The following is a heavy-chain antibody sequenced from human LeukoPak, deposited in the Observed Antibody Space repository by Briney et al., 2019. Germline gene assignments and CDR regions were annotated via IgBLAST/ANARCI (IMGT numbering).Heavy chain of an antibody. J-gene: IGHJ4*02. Sequence: GGSLRLSCAASGFTFSNYAMSWVRQAPGKGLEWVSVISGSGGSTYYADSVNGRFTISRDNAKNSLYLQMNSLRAEDTAVYFCARYRGGGDYDFWGQGTLVTVSS. CDR3: ARYRGGGDYDF. CDR2: ISGSGGST. V-gene: IGHV3-23*01. CDR1: GFTFSNYA. D-gene: IGHD4-17*01.